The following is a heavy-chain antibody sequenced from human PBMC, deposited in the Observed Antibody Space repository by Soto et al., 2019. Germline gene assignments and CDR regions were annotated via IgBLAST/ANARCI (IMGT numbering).Heavy chain of an antibody. CDR2: IIPILGIA. D-gene: IGHD5-12*01. CDR1: GGTFSSYT. J-gene: IGHJ4*02. Sequence: SVKVSCKASGGTFSSYTISWVRQAPGQGLEWMGRIIPILGIANYAQKFQGRVTITVDKSTSTAYMELSSLRSEDTAVYYCASNIVATMSFDYWGQGTLVTVSS. V-gene: IGHV1-69*02. CDR3: ASNIVATMSFDY.